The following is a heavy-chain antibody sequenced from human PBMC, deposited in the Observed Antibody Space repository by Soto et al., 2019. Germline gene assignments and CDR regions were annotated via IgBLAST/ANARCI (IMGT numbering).Heavy chain of an antibody. Sequence: QVQLVESGGGVVQPGRSLRLSCAASGFTFSSYGMHWVRQAPGKGLEWVAVIWYDGSNKYYADSVKGRFTISRDNSKNTLYLQMNILRAEDTAVYYCARGDYGDTNGGWFDPWGQGTLVTVSS. CDR1: GFTFSSYG. CDR2: IWYDGSNK. J-gene: IGHJ5*02. V-gene: IGHV3-33*01. D-gene: IGHD4-17*01. CDR3: ARGDYGDTNGGWFDP.